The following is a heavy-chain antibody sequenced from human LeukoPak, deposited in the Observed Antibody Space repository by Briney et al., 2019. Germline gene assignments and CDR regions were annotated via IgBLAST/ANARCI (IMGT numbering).Heavy chain of an antibody. CDR2: INHSGST. CDR1: GGSFSGYY. J-gene: IGHJ6*03. D-gene: IGHD2-21*01. V-gene: IGHV4-34*01. CDR3: ARPAEAIYYYYYMDV. Sequence: SETLSLTCAVYGGSFSGYYWSWIRQPPGKGLEWIGEINHSGSTNYNPSLKSRVTISVDTSKNQFSLKLSSVTAADTAVYYCARPAEAIYYYYYMDVWGKGTTVTVSS.